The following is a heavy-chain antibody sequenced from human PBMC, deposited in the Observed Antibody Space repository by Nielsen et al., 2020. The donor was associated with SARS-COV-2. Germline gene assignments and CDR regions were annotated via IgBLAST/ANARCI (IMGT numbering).Heavy chain of an antibody. D-gene: IGHD4-11*01. CDR1: GFTFNTYW. CDR3: AKDAIHSNYAYYYYYMDV. V-gene: IGHV3-7*01. J-gene: IGHJ6*03. CDR2: IKEDGSEK. Sequence: GESLKISCAASGFTFNTYWMNWVRQAPGKGLEWVANIKEDGSEKNYVDSVKGRFTISRDNAKNSLYLQMNSLRAEDTTVYYCAKDAIHSNYAYYYYYMDVWGKGTTVTVSS.